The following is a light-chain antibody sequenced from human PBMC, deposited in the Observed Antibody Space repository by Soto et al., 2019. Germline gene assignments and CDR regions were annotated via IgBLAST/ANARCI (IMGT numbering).Light chain of an antibody. Sequence: EIVLTQSPATLSLSPGERATLSCRASQSVSSCLAWYQQKPGQAPRLLIYDASNRATGIPARFSGSGSGTDFTLTISSLEPEDFAVYYCQQRSNWPPTVGGGTKVEIK. CDR2: DAS. CDR3: QQRSNWPPT. CDR1: QSVSSC. V-gene: IGKV3-11*01. J-gene: IGKJ4*01.